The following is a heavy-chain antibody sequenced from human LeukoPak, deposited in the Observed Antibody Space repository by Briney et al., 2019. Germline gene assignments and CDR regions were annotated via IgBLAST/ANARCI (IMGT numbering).Heavy chain of an antibody. CDR3: ARWGGVVVAATAPDY. V-gene: IGHV1-18*01. CDR1: GYTFTSYG. Sequence: GASVKVSCKASGYTFTSYGISWVRQAPGQGLEWMGWISAYNGNTNYTQKLQGRVTMTTDTSTSTAYMELRSLRSDDTAVYYCARWGGVVVAATAPDYWGQGTLVTVSS. J-gene: IGHJ4*02. CDR2: ISAYNGNT. D-gene: IGHD2-15*01.